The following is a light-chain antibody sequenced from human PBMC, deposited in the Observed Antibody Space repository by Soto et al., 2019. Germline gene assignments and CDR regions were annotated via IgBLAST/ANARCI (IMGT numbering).Light chain of an antibody. Sequence: QSALTQPPSASGSPGQSVTISCTGASSDVGGYNYVSWYQHHPGKAPKLMIYEVSKRPSGVPDRFSGSKSGNTASLTVSGLQAEDEADYYCSSYTSSSTPYVFGTGTKLTVL. J-gene: IGLJ1*01. CDR1: SSDVGGYNY. V-gene: IGLV2-8*01. CDR3: SSYTSSSTPYV. CDR2: EVS.